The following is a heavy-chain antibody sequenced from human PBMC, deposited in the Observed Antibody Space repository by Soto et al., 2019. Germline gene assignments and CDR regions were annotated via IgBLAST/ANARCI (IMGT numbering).Heavy chain of an antibody. Sequence: ETLSLTCTVSGGSISSSSYYWGWIRQPPGKGLEWIGSIYYSGSTYYNPSLKSRVTISVDRSKNQFSLKLSSVTAADTAVYYCASLYDFWSGYYIDYFDYWGQGTLVTVSS. CDR2: IYYSGST. CDR1: GGSISSSSYY. D-gene: IGHD3-3*01. J-gene: IGHJ4*02. V-gene: IGHV4-39*01. CDR3: ASLYDFWSGYYIDYFDY.